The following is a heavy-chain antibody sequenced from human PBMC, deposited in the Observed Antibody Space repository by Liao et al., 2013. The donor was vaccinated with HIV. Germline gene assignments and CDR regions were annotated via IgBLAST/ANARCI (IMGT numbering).Heavy chain of an antibody. CDR3: ARGVXVGATDFYMDV. CDR2: IYSSGST. D-gene: IGHD1-26*01. CDR1: GGSFSGYY. J-gene: IGHJ6*03. Sequence: QVQLQQWGAGLLKPSETLSLTCAVYGGSFSGYYWSWIRQPPGKGLEWIGRIYSSGSTNYNPSLKSRVTISVDTSKNQFSLKLSSVTAADTAVYYCARGVXVGATDFYMDVWGKGTTVTVSS. V-gene: IGHV4-59*10.